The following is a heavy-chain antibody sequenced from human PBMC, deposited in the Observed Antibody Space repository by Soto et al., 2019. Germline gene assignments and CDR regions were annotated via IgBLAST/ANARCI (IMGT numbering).Heavy chain of an antibody. CDR3: ARMKNTIFGVVISLDY. Sequence: ASVKVSCKASGYTFTSYGISWVRQAPGQGLEWMGWISAYNGNTNYAQKLQGRVTMTTDTSTSTAYMELRSLRSDDTAVYYCARMKNTIFGVVISLDYWGQGTLVTVSS. CDR1: GYTFTSYG. J-gene: IGHJ4*02. D-gene: IGHD3-3*01. V-gene: IGHV1-18*01. CDR2: ISAYNGNT.